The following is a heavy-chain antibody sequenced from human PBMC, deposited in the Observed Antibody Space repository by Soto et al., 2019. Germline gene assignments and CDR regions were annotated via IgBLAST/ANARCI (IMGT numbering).Heavy chain of an antibody. J-gene: IGHJ3*02. Sequence: GASVKVSCKASGYTFTGYDINWVRQATGQGLEWMGWMNPNSGNTGYAQKFQGRVTMTRNTSISTAYMELSSLRSEDTAVYYCAREGDPGYCSGGSCYPIPVDAFDIWGQGTMVTVSS. CDR2: MNPNSGNT. CDR3: AREGDPGYCSGGSCYPIPVDAFDI. D-gene: IGHD2-15*01. CDR1: GYTFTGYD. V-gene: IGHV1-8*01.